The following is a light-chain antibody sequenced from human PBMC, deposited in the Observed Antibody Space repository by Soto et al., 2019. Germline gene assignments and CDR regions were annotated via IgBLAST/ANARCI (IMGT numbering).Light chain of an antibody. CDR1: SSDVGGYNY. CDR3: SSYTSASTRV. CDR2: EVS. J-gene: IGLJ1*01. Sequence: SVLTQPASVSGSAEQSITISCTGTSSDVGGYNYVSWYQHHPGKAPKLMIYEVSSRPSGVSYRFSGSKSGNTASLTISGLQADDEAEYYCSSYTSASTRVFGTGTKVTVL. V-gene: IGLV2-14*01.